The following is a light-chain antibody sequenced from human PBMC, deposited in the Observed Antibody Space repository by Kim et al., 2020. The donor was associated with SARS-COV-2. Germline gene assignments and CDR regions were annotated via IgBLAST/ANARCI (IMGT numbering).Light chain of an antibody. V-gene: IGLV2-11*01. Sequence: QSVPISCTGTRSDVGGYNYVSWYQQHPGKAPKLMIYDVSKRPSGVPDRFSGSKSGNTASLTISGLQAEDEADYYCCSYAGSYTFGVFGGGTQLTVL. CDR1: RSDVGGYNY. CDR2: DVS. CDR3: CSYAGSYTFGV. J-gene: IGLJ3*02.